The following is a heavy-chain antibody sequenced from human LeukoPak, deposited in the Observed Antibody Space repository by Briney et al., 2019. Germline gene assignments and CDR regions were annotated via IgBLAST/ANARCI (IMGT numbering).Heavy chain of an antibody. CDR2: INPNSGVT. V-gene: IGHV1-2*02. D-gene: IGHD2-15*01. Sequence: ASVKVSCKASGGTFRSYAITWVRQAPGQGLEWMGWINPNSGVTNYAQKFQGRVTMTRDTSISTAYMELSSLRSDDTAVYYCARAYCSGATCYYYFDYWGQGTLVTVSS. CDR1: GGTFRSYA. J-gene: IGHJ4*02. CDR3: ARAYCSGATCYYYFDY.